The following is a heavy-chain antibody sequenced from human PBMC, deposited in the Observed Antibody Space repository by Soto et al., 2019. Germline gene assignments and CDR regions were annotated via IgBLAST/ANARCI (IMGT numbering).Heavy chain of an antibody. CDR1: GGSISTGGYY. CDR3: ARGLSVTLFDN. J-gene: IGHJ4*02. CDR2: IYYSGST. Sequence: QVQLQESGPGLVKPSQTLSLTCTVSGGSISTGGYYWTWIRQHPGKGLEWIGYIYYSGSTYYNPSLKCRVTISVDTSKNQFSLKLSSVTAADTAVYYWARGLSVTLFDNWGQGTLVTVSS. D-gene: IGHD4-17*01. V-gene: IGHV4-31*03.